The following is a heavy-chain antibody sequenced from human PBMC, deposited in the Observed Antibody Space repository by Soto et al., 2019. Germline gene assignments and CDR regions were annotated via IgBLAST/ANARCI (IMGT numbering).Heavy chain of an antibody. CDR2: VSYDGSNK. CDR1: GFTFSSYG. CDR3: AKDIGSSSWYWSATLDY. J-gene: IGHJ4*02. V-gene: IGHV3-30*18. Sequence: QVQLVESGGGVVQPGRSLRLSCAASGFTFSSYGMHWVRQAPGKGLEWVAVVSYDGSNKYYADSVKGRFTISSDNSKNTLYLQMNSLRAEDTAVYYCAKDIGSSSWYWSATLDYWGQGTLVTVSS. D-gene: IGHD6-13*01.